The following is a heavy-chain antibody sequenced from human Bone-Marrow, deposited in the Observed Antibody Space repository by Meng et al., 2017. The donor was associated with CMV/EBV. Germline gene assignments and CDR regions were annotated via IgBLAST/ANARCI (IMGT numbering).Heavy chain of an antibody. D-gene: IGHD3-3*01. Sequence: SETLSLTCTVSGGSISSYYWSRIRQPPGKGLEWIGYIYYSGSTNYNPSLKSRVTISVDTSKNQFSLKLSSVTAADTAVHYCARETRWNYVDYWGQGTLVTVSS. CDR1: GGSISSYY. V-gene: IGHV4-59*01. CDR2: IYYSGST. J-gene: IGHJ4*02. CDR3: ARETRWNYVDY.